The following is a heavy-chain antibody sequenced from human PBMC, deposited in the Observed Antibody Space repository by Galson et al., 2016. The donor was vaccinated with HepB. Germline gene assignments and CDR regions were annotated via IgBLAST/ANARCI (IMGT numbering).Heavy chain of an antibody. V-gene: IGHV3-23*01. J-gene: IGHJ5*02. CDR2: ISGSGATT. CDR3: AKGGQWLLRGPGWFDP. D-gene: IGHD6-19*01. CDR1: GFTFSSYA. Sequence: SLRLSCAASGFTFSSYAMSWVRQAPGKGLEWVSTISGSGATTYVADSVKSRFTMSRDNSKNTLYLQMNSLRVEDTAIYYCAKGGQWLLRGPGWFDPWGQGTLVSVSS.